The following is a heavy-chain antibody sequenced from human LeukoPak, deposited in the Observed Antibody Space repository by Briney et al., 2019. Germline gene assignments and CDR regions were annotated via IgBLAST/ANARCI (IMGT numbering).Heavy chain of an antibody. J-gene: IGHJ6*02. CDR2: INSDGSST. Sequence: PGGSLRLSCAASGFTFSSYWMHWVRQAPGKGLVWVSRINSDGSSTSYADSVKGRFTISRDNAKNTLYLQMNSLRAEDTAVYYCARGMDSSGWNYYYGMDVWGQGTTVTVSS. CDR3: ARGMDSSGWNYYYGMDV. D-gene: IGHD6-19*01. V-gene: IGHV3-74*01. CDR1: GFTFSSYW.